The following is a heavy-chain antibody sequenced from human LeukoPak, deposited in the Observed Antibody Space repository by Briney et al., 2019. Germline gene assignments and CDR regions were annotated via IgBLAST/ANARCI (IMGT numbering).Heavy chain of an antibody. CDR3: AKEIPLARGDAFDI. Sequence: PGGSVRLSCAGSGFTFSTSEINWVRQAPGKGLEWISYTNGGGNVNFYADSVKGRFKISRDNAKNFLYLQMNGLRAEDTATYYCAKEIPLARGDAFDIWGQGTLVIVSS. D-gene: IGHD1-26*01. V-gene: IGHV3-48*03. J-gene: IGHJ3*02. CDR1: GFTFSTSE. CDR2: TNGGGNVN.